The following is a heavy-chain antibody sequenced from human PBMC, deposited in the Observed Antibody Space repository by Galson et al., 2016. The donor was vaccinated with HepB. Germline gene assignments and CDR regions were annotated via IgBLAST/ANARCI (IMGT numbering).Heavy chain of an antibody. V-gene: IGHV4-30-2*01. CDR3: ARGPYCSTSCYYPGTFDI. J-gene: IGHJ3*02. CDR1: GGSISTGSNS. Sequence: TLSLTCAVSGGSISTGSNSWSWVRQPPGKGLEWIGNIYHSGSTYYNPSLKNRVTISVDRSKNQFSLKVTSVTAADTAVYYCARGPYCSTSCYYPGTFDIWGQGTMVPVSS. D-gene: IGHD2-2*01. CDR2: IYHSGST.